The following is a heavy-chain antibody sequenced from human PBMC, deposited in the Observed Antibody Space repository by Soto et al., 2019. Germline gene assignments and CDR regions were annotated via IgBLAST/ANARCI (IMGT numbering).Heavy chain of an antibody. Sequence: QVQLVQSGAEVKKPGSSVKVSCKASGGTFSSYAISWVRQAPGQGLEWMGGVIPIFGTGNYAQKFQGRVTITADESTSTAYMELSSLRAEDTAGYYCAGAAESHNWFDPWGQGTLVTVSS. CDR3: AGAAESHNWFDP. V-gene: IGHV1-69*12. D-gene: IGHD3-16*01. CDR2: VIPIFGTG. J-gene: IGHJ5*02. CDR1: GGTFSSYA.